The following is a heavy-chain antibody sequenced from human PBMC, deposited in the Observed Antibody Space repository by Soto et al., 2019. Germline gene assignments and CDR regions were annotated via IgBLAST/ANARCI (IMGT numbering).Heavy chain of an antibody. CDR3: ARRRGGGTTDYGMDV. D-gene: IGHD4-4*01. Sequence: QLQLQESGPGLVKPSETLSLTCTVSGGSISSSSYYWGWIRQPPGKGLEWIGSIYYSGSTYYNPSLKSRVTISVDTSKNQFSLKLSSVTAADTAVYYCARRRGGGTTDYGMDVWGQGTTVTVSS. CDR2: IYYSGST. CDR1: GGSISSSSYY. V-gene: IGHV4-39*01. J-gene: IGHJ6*02.